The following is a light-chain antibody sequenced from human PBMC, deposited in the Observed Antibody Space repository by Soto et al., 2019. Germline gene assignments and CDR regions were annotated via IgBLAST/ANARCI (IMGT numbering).Light chain of an antibody. CDR1: SGDVGGYNF. V-gene: IGLV2-11*01. J-gene: IGLJ2*01. CDR2: DVS. Sequence: QSVLTQPRSVSGSPGQSVTISCTGTSGDVGGYNFVSWYQQHPGKVPTLVIFDVSHRPSGVPHRFSCSKSGNTASLTISGLQAEDEADYYCCSYGGSYTWVFGGGTKVTVL. CDR3: CSYGGSYTWV.